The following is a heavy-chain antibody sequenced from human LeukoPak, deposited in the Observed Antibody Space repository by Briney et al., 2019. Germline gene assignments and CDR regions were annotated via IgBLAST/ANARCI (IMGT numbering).Heavy chain of an antibody. CDR3: ARSVSYSPADY. CDR2: INSDGSST. V-gene: IGHV3-74*01. D-gene: IGHD1-26*01. CDR1: GFTFSSYW. Sequence: GGSLRLSCAASGFTFSSYWMHWVRQGPRKGLVWVSRINSDGSSTNYADTVKGRFTISRDNANNTLYLQMNSLRAEDTAVYYCARSVSYSPADYWGQGTLVTVSS. J-gene: IGHJ4*02.